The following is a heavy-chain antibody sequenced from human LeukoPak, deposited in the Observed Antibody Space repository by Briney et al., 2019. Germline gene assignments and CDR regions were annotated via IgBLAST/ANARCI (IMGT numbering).Heavy chain of an antibody. CDR3: AREGRSSHSGY. CDR2: VSSSGST. CDR1: GYSISSGYY. V-gene: IGHV4-38-2*02. D-gene: IGHD4-17*01. Sequence: PSETLSLTCTVSGYSISSGYYWGWIRQPAGEGLEWIGRVSSSGSTDYNPSLRSRLTMSVDTSRNQFSLKLSSVTAADTAVYFCAREGRSSHSGYWGQGTLVTVSS. J-gene: IGHJ4*02.